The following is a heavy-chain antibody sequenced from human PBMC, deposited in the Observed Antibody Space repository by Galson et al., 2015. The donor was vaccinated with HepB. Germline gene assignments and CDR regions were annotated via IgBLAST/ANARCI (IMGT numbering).Heavy chain of an antibody. J-gene: IGHJ4*02. Sequence: SLRLSCAASGFTFSSYSMNWVRQAPGKGLEWVSYISSSSSTIYYADSVKGRFTISRDNAKNSLYLQMNSLRAEDTAVYYRARDFHHSYGYLRKPYYFDYWGQGTLVTVSS. CDR2: ISSSSSTI. CDR1: GFTFSSYS. D-gene: IGHD5-18*01. V-gene: IGHV3-48*01. CDR3: ARDFHHSYGYLRKPYYFDY.